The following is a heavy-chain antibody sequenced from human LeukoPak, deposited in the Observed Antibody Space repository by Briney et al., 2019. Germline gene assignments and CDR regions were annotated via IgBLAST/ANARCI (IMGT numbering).Heavy chain of an antibody. CDR2: ITGSGGTT. V-gene: IGHV3-23*01. CDR1: GFSFSSYG. D-gene: IGHD2-15*01. J-gene: IGHJ4*02. CDR3: ARSGLNRFDY. Sequence: GGTLRLSCAASGFSFSSYGMSWVRQAPGKGLEWISAITGSGGTTYYADSVKGRFSISRDNSKNTLYLQMNSLRAEDTAAYYCARSGLNRFDYWGQGTLVTVSS.